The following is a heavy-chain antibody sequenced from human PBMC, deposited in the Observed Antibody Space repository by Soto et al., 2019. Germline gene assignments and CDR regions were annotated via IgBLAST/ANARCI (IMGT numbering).Heavy chain of an antibody. CDR1: GGSISSYY. Sequence: SETLSLTCAVSGGSISSYYWIWIRQPPVNGLEFIGYIYYIFSTNYNPSLKSRFTISVYTSKNHFSLKLNSFTAAYTSVYYCSXEXSDTAXXYXARLQAAARDNDLPFDYWGQGTMVTVSS. CDR3: SXEXSDTAXXYXARLQAAARDNDLPFDY. J-gene: IGHJ4*02. V-gene: IGHV4-59*08. D-gene: IGHD6-13*01. CDR2: IYYIFST.